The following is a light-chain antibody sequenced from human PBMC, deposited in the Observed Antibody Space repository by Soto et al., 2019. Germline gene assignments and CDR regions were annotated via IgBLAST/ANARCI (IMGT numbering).Light chain of an antibody. CDR1: SSDIGGYNL. CDR3: CSYSDSSTNWV. Sequence: QSVLTQPASVSGSPGQSITMSCTGTSSDIGGYNLVSWYQQHPGKAPKLVIYEGTKRPSGVSIRFSGSKSGNTASLAISGLQAEDEADYYCCSYSDSSTNWVFGGGTKLTVL. J-gene: IGLJ3*02. V-gene: IGLV2-23*01. CDR2: EGT.